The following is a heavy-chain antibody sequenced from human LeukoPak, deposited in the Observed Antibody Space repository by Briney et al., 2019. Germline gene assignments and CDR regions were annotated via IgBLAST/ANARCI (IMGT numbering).Heavy chain of an antibody. J-gene: IGHJ5*02. CDR2: IIPILGIA. Sequence: SVKVSCKASGGTFSSYAISWVRQAPGQGLEWMGRIIPILGIANYAQKFQGRVTITADKSTSTVYMELSSLRSEDTAVYYCARHGSFTSGDWFDPWGQGTLVTVSS. CDR3: ARHGSFTSGDWFDP. V-gene: IGHV1-69*04. CDR1: GGTFSSYA. D-gene: IGHD1-26*01.